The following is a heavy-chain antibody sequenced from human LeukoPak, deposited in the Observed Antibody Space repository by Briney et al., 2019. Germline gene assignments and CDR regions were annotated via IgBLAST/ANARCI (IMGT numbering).Heavy chain of an antibody. CDR2: IYYSGST. Sequence: SETLSLTCTVSGGSISSYYWSWIRQPPGKGLERIGYIYYSGSTNYNPSLKSRVTISVDTSKNQFSLKLSSVTAADTAVYYCARDHPGYCTNGVCYSDAFDIWGQGTMVTVSS. CDR1: GGSISSYY. D-gene: IGHD2-8*01. J-gene: IGHJ3*02. V-gene: IGHV4-59*01. CDR3: ARDHPGYCTNGVCYSDAFDI.